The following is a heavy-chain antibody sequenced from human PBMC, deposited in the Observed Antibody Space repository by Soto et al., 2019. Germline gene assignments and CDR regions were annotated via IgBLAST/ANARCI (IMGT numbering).Heavy chain of an antibody. CDR3: ATFYEGDCTTTTCYGDFDY. J-gene: IGHJ4*02. V-gene: IGHV1-69*02. CDR2: IIPMFGIT. Sequence: QVHLVQAGAEVKKPGSSVKVSCRASGGTFNRYSISWVRQAPGQGLEWMGRIIPMFGITNYAQKFQGRVMITADKSANTAYMEVSSLRSEDTAMYYCATFYEGDCTTTTCYGDFDYWGQGTLVTVSS. D-gene: IGHD2-2*01. CDR1: GGTFNRYS.